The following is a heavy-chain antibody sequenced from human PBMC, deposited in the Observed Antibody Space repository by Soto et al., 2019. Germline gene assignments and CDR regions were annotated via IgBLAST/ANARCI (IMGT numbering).Heavy chain of an antibody. CDR1: GFTFTSYS. CDR3: ARDVDWAFDY. D-gene: IGHD3-9*01. J-gene: IGHJ4*02. Sequence: EVRLVESGGGLVQPGGSLRLSCAASGFTFTSYSMVWVRQAPGKGLEWLSYITSTGSAKDYADSVKGRFTISRDDAKNSLYLQLSSLRAEDTAVYYCARDVDWAFDYWGQGTLVTVSS. V-gene: IGHV3-48*01. CDR2: ITSTGSAK.